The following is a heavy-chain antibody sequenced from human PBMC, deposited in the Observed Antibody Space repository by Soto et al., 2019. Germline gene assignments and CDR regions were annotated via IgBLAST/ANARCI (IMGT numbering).Heavy chain of an antibody. Sequence: GGSLRLSCAASGFTFSNAWMSWVRQAPGKGLEWVGRIKSKTDGSTTDYAASVRGRFTISRDNSKNTLYLQMNSLRAEDTAVYYCARDFGSRYYYDSSGLLNYYYYYGMDVWGQGTTVTVSS. V-gene: IGHV3-15*01. CDR3: ARDFGSRYYYDSSGLLNYYYYYGMDV. J-gene: IGHJ6*02. CDR2: IKSKTDGSTT. D-gene: IGHD3-22*01. CDR1: GFTFSNAW.